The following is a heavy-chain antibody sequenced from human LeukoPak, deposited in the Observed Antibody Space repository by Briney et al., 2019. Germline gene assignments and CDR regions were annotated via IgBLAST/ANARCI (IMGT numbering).Heavy chain of an antibody. D-gene: IGHD2-21*02. CDR1: GFTFSNTW. J-gene: IGHJ3*01. CDR2: IRSKRDGGTT. V-gene: IGHV3-15*07. Sequence: PGGSLRLSCLASGFTFSNTWMNWVRQAPGKGLEWVARIRSKRDGGTTDYAAPVKGRFTTSRDDSKNTMYLQMNSLKAEDTAVYYCARDWYYAFDYWGQGTMVTVSS. CDR3: ARDWYYAFDY.